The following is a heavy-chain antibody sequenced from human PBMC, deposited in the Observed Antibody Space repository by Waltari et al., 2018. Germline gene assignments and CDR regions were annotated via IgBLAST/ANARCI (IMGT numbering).Heavy chain of an antibody. V-gene: IGHV3-23*03. D-gene: IGHD3-10*01. CDR2: IYSGGRT. CDR3: AKDRDGSSAFDI. J-gene: IGHJ3*02. CDR1: GFTFSSYA. Sequence: EVQLLESGGGLVQPGGSLRLSCAASGFTFSSYAMSWVRQAPGKGLEWVSVIYSGGRTYSADSVKGRFTISRDNSKNTLYLQMNSLRAEDTAVYYCAKDRDGSSAFDIWGQGTMVTVSS.